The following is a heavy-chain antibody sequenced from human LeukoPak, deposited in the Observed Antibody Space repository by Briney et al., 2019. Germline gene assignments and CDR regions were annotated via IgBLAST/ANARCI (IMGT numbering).Heavy chain of an antibody. Sequence: PGGSLRLSCAASGFTFSNAWMSWVRQAPGKGLEWVGRIKSKTDGGTTDYAAPVKGRFTISRDDSKNTLYLQMNSLKTEDTAVYYCTRDRYYDFWSGYYRAFDISGQGTMVTVSS. CDR2: IKSKTDGGTT. CDR1: GFTFSNAW. CDR3: TRDRYYDFWSGYYRAFDI. D-gene: IGHD3-3*01. J-gene: IGHJ3*02. V-gene: IGHV3-15*01.